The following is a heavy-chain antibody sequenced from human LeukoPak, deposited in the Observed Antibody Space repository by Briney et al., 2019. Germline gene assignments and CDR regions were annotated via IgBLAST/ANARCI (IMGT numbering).Heavy chain of an antibody. J-gene: IGHJ4*02. CDR3: ARALAAAAPFDY. CDR1: GFTFSSYA. CDR2: ISYDGSNK. Sequence: GGSLRLSRAASGFTFSSYAMHWVRQAPGKGLEWVAVISYDGSNKYYADSVKGRFTISRDNSKNTLYLQMNSLRAEDTAVYYCARALAAAAPFDYWGQGTLVTVSS. V-gene: IGHV3-30-3*01. D-gene: IGHD6-13*01.